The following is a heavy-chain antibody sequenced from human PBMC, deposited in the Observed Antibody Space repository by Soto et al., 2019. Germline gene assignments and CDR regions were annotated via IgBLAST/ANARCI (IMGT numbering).Heavy chain of an antibody. D-gene: IGHD1-26*01. CDR3: ARWGASYYYGMDV. J-gene: IGHJ6*02. V-gene: IGHV4-31*03. CDR2: SYYSGST. CDR1: GGSISSGGYY. Sequence: QVQLQESGPGLVKPSQTLSLTCTVSGGSISSGGYYWSWIRQHPGKGLEWIGYSYYSGSTYYNPSLKSRVTISVDTSKNQFSLKLSSVTAADTAVYYCARWGASYYYGMDVWGQGTTVTVSS.